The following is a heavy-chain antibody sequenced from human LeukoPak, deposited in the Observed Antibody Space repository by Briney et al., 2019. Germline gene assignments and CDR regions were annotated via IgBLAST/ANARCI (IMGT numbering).Heavy chain of an antibody. D-gene: IGHD3-3*01. CDR2: IKQDGSEK. Sequence: EGSLRLSCAASGFTFSYYWMSWVRQAPGKGLEWVANIKQDGSEKYYVDSVRGRFTISRDNAKNSLYLQMNSLRAEDTAVYYCRPTYYDFWSGYYPDYWGQGTLVTVSS. CDR1: GFTFSYYW. V-gene: IGHV3-7*01. J-gene: IGHJ4*02. CDR3: RPTYYDFWSGYYPDY.